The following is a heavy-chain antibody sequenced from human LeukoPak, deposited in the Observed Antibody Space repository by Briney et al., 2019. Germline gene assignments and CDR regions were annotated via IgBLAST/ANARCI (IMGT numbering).Heavy chain of an antibody. V-gene: IGHV1-69*13. J-gene: IGHJ4*02. CDR1: GYTFTSYY. CDR2: IIPIFGTA. Sequence: SVKVSCKASGYTFTSYYMHWVRQAPGQGLEWMGGIIPIFGTANYAQKFQGRVTITADESTSTAYMELSSLRSEDTAVYYCAGADDFWSGYYRNRFPVYWGQGTLVTVSS. CDR3: AGADDFWSGYYRNRFPVY. D-gene: IGHD3-3*01.